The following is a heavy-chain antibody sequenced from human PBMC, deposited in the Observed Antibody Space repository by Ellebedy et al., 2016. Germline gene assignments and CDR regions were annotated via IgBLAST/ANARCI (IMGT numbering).Heavy chain of an antibody. CDR1: GFTFSSYG. CDR3: ARDLDYDSSGYQSYVLLYYYYGMDV. Sequence: GGSLRLSCAASGFTFSSYGMHWVRQAPGKGLEWVAVIWYDGSNKYYADSVKGRFTISRDNSKNTLYLQMNSLRAEDTAVYYCARDLDYDSSGYQSYVLLYYYYGMDVWGQGTTVTVSS. D-gene: IGHD3-22*01. V-gene: IGHV3-33*01. J-gene: IGHJ6*02. CDR2: IWYDGSNK.